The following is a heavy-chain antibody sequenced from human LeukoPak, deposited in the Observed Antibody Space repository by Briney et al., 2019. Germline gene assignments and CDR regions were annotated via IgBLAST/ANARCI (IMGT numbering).Heavy chain of an antibody. J-gene: IGHJ4*02. CDR3: ARVVRGDAYNYDY. Sequence: GRSLRLSCVASGFTFSSYTMNWVRQAPGKGLEWVSSINTSGNSMYHADSVKGRFTTSRDNARNSLYLQMNSLRAEDTAVYYCARVVRGDAYNYDYWGRGTLVTVSS. V-gene: IGHV3-21*01. D-gene: IGHD5-24*01. CDR2: INTSGNSM. CDR1: GFTFSSYT.